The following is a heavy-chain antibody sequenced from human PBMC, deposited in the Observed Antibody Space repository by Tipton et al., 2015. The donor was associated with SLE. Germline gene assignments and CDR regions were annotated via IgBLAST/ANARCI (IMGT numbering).Heavy chain of an antibody. CDR3: ARSPAPRWVSS. J-gene: IGHJ4*02. Sequence: SLRLSCAASGFTFSSYAMSWVRQAPGKGLEWVSAISGSGGSTCYADSVKGRFTISRDNSKNTLYLQMNSLRAEDTAVYYCARSPAPRWVSSWGQGTLVTVSS. CDR1: GFTFSSYA. D-gene: IGHD4-23*01. V-gene: IGHV3-23*01. CDR2: ISGSGGST.